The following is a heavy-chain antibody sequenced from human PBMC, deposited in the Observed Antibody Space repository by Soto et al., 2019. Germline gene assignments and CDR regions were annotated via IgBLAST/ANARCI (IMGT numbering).Heavy chain of an antibody. Sequence: SETLSLTCTVSGGSISSYYWSWIRQPPGKGLEWIGYIYYSGSTNYNPSLKSRVTISVDTSKNQFSLKLSSMTAADTAVYYCARQSYQKVYYDYGMDVCAQGTTVTVS. CDR2: IYYSGST. CDR1: GGSISSYY. CDR3: ARQSYQKVYYDYGMDV. J-gene: IGHJ6*02. D-gene: IGHD2-2*01. V-gene: IGHV4-59*01.